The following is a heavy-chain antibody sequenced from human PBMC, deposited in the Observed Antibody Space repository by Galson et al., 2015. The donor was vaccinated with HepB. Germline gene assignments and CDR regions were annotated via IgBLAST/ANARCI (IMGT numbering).Heavy chain of an antibody. CDR2: ISSSSSTI. J-gene: IGHJ3*02. D-gene: IGHD2-15*01. V-gene: IGHV3-48*01. Sequence: LRLSCAASGFTFSSYSMNWVRQAPGKGLEWVSYISSSSSTIYYADSVKGRFTISRDNAKNSLYLQMNSLRAEDTAVYYCARRGYCSGGSCYWGIPAFDIWGQGTMVTVSS. CDR3: ARRGYCSGGSCYWGIPAFDI. CDR1: GFTFSSYS.